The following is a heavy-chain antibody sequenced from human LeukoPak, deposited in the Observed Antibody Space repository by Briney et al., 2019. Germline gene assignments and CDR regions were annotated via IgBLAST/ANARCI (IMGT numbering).Heavy chain of an antibody. CDR1: GGSISSYY. J-gene: IGHJ4*02. Sequence: SETLSLTCTVSGGSISSYYWSWIRQPPGKGLEWIGYIYYSGSTNYNPSLKSRVTISVDTSKNQFSLKLSSVTAADTAVYYCARGSYPYWALDYWGQGTLVTVSS. V-gene: IGHV4-59*01. D-gene: IGHD2-15*01. CDR3: ARGSYPYWALDY. CDR2: IYYSGST.